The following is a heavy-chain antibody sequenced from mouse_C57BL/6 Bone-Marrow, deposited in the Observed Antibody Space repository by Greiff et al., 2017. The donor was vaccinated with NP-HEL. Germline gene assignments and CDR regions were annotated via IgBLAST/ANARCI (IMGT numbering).Heavy chain of an antibody. Sequence: EVQRVESGGGLVKPGGSLKLSCAASGFTFSSYAMSWVRQTPEKRLEWVATISDGGSYTYYPDNVKGRFTISRDTAKNNLYLQMSHLKSEDTAMYYCARVYYDYWFAYWGQGTLVTVSA. CDR2: ISDGGSYT. CDR1: GFTFSSYA. D-gene: IGHD2-4*01. J-gene: IGHJ3*01. V-gene: IGHV5-4*01. CDR3: ARVYYDYWFAY.